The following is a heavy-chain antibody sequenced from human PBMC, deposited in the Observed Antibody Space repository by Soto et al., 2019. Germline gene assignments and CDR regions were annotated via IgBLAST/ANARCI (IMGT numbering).Heavy chain of an antibody. V-gene: IGHV4-31*03. J-gene: IGHJ4*02. Sequence: QVQLQESGPGLVKPSQTLSLTCTVSGGSISSGGYYWSWIRQHPGKGLEWIGYIYYSGSTYYNPSLKSRVTISVDTSKNQFSLKLSSVNAGDTAVYYWARVQPSDTVTGYYFDYWGQGTLVTVSS. CDR3: ARVQPSDTVTGYYFDY. CDR1: GGSISSGGYY. CDR2: IYYSGST. D-gene: IGHD4-17*01.